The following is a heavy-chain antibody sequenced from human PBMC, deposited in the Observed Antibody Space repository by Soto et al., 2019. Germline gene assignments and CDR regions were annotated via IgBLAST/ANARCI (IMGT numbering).Heavy chain of an antibody. CDR3: AKSTGATTPGPFDY. V-gene: IGHV3-23*01. D-gene: IGHD1-26*01. CDR2: ISGSGGST. CDR1: GFTFSRYA. J-gene: IGHJ4*02. Sequence: GGSLRLSCEASGFTFSRYAMSWVRQAPGKGLEWVSAISGSGGSTYYADSVKGRFTISRDNSKNTLYLQMNSLRAEDTAVYYCAKSTGATTPGPFDYWGQGTLVTVSS.